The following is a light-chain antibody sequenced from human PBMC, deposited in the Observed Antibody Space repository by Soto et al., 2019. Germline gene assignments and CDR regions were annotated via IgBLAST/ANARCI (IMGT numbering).Light chain of an antibody. CDR2: GAS. CDR3: QQYGSSPYT. J-gene: IGKJ2*01. Sequence: EIVLTQSPGTLSLSPGERATLSCRASQRVSSSYLAWYHQKPGQAPRLLFYGASSRATGIPDRFSGSGSGTDFTLTISRLEPEDFVVYYCQQYGSSPYTFGQGTKLEIK. V-gene: IGKV3-20*01. CDR1: QRVSSSY.